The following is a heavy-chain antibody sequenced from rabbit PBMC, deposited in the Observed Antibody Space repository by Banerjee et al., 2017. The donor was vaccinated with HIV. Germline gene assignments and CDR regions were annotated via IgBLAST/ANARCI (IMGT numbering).Heavy chain of an antibody. D-gene: IGHD4-2*01. V-gene: IGHV1S45*01. J-gene: IGHJ3*01. CDR1: GFSFSNKYV. CDR2: INTSSGNI. Sequence: QEQLEESGGGLVQPEGSLTLTCTASGFSFSNKYVMCWVRQAPGKGLEWIACINTSSGNIVYATWAKGRFTISKTSWTTVTLQMTSLTVADTATYFCARDPAVSGSRWGQGTLVTVS. CDR3: ARDPAVSGSR.